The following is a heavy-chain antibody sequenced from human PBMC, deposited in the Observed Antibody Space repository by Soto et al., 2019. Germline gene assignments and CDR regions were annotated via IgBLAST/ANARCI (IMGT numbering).Heavy chain of an antibody. V-gene: IGHV3-48*03. CDR3: TRAAWFPYLSFY. J-gene: IGHJ4*02. Sequence: TGGSLRLSCAASGFTFSRFELHWVRQAPGKGLEWISYISSSGSTAYYASPVEGRFTISRDNANNSVYLQMDSLRAEDTALYYCTRAAWFPYLSFYWGQGALVTVSS. D-gene: IGHD3-10*01. CDR2: ISSSGSTA. CDR1: GFTFSRFE.